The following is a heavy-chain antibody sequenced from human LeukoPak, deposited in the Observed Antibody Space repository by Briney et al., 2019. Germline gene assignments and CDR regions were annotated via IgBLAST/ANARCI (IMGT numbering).Heavy chain of an antibody. CDR1: GFTFSNYA. J-gene: IGHJ4*02. CDR2: ITGTT. CDR3: AKGSGTSGYYFDN. D-gene: IGHD3-22*01. V-gene: IGHV3-23*01. Sequence: GGSLRLSCAASGFTFSNYAMGWVRQAPGKGLKWVSGITGTTYYADSVKGRFTISRDNSQNTLYLQMNSLRAEDTGVYYCAKGSGTSGYYFDNWGQGTLLTVSS.